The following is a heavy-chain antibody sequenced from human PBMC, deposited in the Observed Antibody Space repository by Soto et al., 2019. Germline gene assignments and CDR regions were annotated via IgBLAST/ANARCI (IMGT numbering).Heavy chain of an antibody. CDR3: ARGNQGGTLYYYGSGNLVGRNWIDP. CDR1: GGSISSGGYS. J-gene: IGHJ5*02. Sequence: SETLSLTCAVSGGSISSGGYSWSWIRQPPGKGLEWIGYIYHSGSTYYNPSLKSRVTITVDRSKNQFSLKLSSVTAADTAVYYCARGNQGGTLYYYGSGNLVGRNWIDPWGQGTLVTVSS. CDR2: IYHSGST. D-gene: IGHD3-10*01. V-gene: IGHV4-30-2*01.